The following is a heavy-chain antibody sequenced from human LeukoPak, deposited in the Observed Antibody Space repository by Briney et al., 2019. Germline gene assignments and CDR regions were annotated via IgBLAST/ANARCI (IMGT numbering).Heavy chain of an antibody. CDR1: GFTFSSYA. J-gene: IGHJ4*02. CDR2: FSGSGGST. D-gene: IGHD6-19*01. Sequence: TGGSLRLSCAASGFTFSSYAMGWVRQAPGKGLECISGFSGSGGSTYYADSVKGRFTISRDNSKNTLYLQMNSLRAEDTAVYYCARAAVAAYYFDYWGQGTLVTVSS. CDR3: ARAAVAAYYFDY. V-gene: IGHV3-23*01.